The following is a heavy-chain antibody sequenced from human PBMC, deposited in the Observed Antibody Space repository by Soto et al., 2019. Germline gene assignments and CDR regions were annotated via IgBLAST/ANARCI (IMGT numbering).Heavy chain of an antibody. CDR1: GFTFSSYA. CDR2: ISGSGGST. J-gene: IGHJ4*02. V-gene: IGHV3-23*01. Sequence: GGSLRLSCAASGFTFSSYAMSWVRQAPGKGLEWVSAISGSGGSTYYADSVKGRFTISRDNSKNTLYLQMDSLRAEDTAVYYCAREFDYDYVWGSYRPLPIDYWGQGTLVTVSS. D-gene: IGHD3-16*02. CDR3: AREFDYDYVWGSYRPLPIDY.